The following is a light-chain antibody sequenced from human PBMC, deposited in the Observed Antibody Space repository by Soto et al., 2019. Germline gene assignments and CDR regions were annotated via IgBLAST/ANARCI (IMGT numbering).Light chain of an antibody. Sequence: QAASVSGSSGRSITISCTGTSSDVGRYNFVSWYQQHPGNAPKLLIYAVSDRPSGVSARFSGSKSGNTASLAISGLQAEDEAVYYCSSFSSSSTQVFGTGTKLTVL. CDR1: SSDVGRYNF. CDR3: SSFSSSSTQV. V-gene: IGLV2-14*03. CDR2: AVS. J-gene: IGLJ1*01.